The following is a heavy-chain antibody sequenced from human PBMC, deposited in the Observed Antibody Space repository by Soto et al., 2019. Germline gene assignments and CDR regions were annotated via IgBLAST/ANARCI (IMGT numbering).Heavy chain of an antibody. V-gene: IGHV1-69*13. J-gene: IGHJ4*02. CDR2: FSPIFGAP. D-gene: IGHD4-17*01. CDR1: GGSLSNYG. Sequence: SVKVSCKASGGSLSNYGISWVRQVPGQGLEWMGGFSPIFGAPNYAQNFLDRVTITADQFTSTVYLELSSLRSEDTAVYYCARDPNHYGDYLGRLDYWGQGTLVTVSS. CDR3: ARDPNHYGDYLGRLDY.